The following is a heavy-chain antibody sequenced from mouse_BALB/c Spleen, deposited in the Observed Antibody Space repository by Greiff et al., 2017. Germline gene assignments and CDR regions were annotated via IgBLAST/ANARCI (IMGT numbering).Heavy chain of an antibody. Sequence: QVQLQQSGPGLVQPSQSLSITCTVSGFSLTSYGVHWVRQSPGKGLEWLGVIWSGGSTDYNAAFISRLSISKDNSKSQVFFKMNSLQANDTAIYYCARNSAYYDSSYYAMDYWGQGTSVTVSS. J-gene: IGHJ4*01. CDR3: ARNSAYYDSSYYAMDY. CDR1: GFSLTSYG. CDR2: IWSGGST. V-gene: IGHV2-2*02. D-gene: IGHD1-1*01.